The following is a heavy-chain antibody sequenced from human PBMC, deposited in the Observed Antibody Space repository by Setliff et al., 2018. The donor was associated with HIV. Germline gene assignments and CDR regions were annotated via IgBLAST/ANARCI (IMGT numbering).Heavy chain of an antibody. Sequence: ASVKVSCKASGYTFTGYYIHWVRQAPGEGLEWMGCINVNSGDTNYAQKFQGRVIVTRDTSSSTAYMELRSLRPDDTAVYFCARGRVHDSSDYIGNWFDPWGQGTLVTVSS. J-gene: IGHJ5*02. CDR1: GYTFTGYY. CDR3: ARGRVHDSSDYIGNWFDP. V-gene: IGHV1-2*02. D-gene: IGHD3-22*01. CDR2: INVNSGDT.